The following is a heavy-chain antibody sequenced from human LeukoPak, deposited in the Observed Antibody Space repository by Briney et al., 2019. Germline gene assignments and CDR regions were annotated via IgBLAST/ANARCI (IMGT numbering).Heavy chain of an antibody. J-gene: IGHJ4*02. Sequence: ASVKVSCKASGYTXTGYYIHGVRQAPGQGLEWMGWINPNSGGTNYAQKFQGRVIMTRDTSISTAYMELSRLRSDDTAVYYCARGLSSSWYPYWGQGTLVTVSS. CDR3: ARGLSSSWYPY. CDR1: GYTXTGYY. CDR2: INPNSGGT. V-gene: IGHV1-2*02. D-gene: IGHD6-13*01.